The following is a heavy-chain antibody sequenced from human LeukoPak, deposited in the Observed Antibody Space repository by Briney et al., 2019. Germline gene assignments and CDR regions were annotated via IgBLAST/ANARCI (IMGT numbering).Heavy chain of an antibody. CDR1: GCTFSSYA. CDR2: IIPILGIA. D-gene: IGHD6-13*01. CDR3: ARRQLVPVNWFDP. J-gene: IGHJ5*02. Sequence: SVKVSCKASGCTFSSYAISWVRQAPGQGLEWMGRIIPILGIANYAQKFQGRVTITADKSTSTAYMELSSLRSEDTAVYYCARRQLVPVNWFDPWGQGTLVTVSS. V-gene: IGHV1-69*04.